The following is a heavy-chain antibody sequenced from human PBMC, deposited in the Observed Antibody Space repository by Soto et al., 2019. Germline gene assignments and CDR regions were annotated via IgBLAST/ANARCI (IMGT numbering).Heavy chain of an antibody. Sequence: GGSLRLSCAASGFTFSSYAMSWVRQAPGKGLEWVSSISGTGGNTYYADSVKGRLTISRDNSKNTLYLQMSSLGAEDMAVYYCAKSPFLGYNMDVWGKGTTVTVSS. V-gene: IGHV3-23*01. D-gene: IGHD3-3*02. J-gene: IGHJ6*03. CDR3: AKSPFLGYNMDV. CDR1: GFTFSSYA. CDR2: ISGTGGNT.